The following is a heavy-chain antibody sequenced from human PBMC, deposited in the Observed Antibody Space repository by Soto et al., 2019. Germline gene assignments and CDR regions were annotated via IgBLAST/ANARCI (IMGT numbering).Heavy chain of an antibody. V-gene: IGHV4-61*01. J-gene: IGHJ6*02. Sequence: SETLSLTCTFSCGSVSSDTHYWSWIRQPPGKRLEWIGFIYSSGSTNYNPSLKSRVTMSVDTSKNQFSLKLRSVIVADTAVYHCARFVRSCSGTTCYTRADVWGQGTTVTVSS. D-gene: IGHD2-2*02. CDR3: ARFVRSCSGTTCYTRADV. CDR1: CGSVSSDTHY. CDR2: IYSSGST.